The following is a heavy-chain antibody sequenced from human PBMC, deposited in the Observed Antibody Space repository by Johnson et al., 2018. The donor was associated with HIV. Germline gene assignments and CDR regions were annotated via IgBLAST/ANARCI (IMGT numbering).Heavy chain of an antibody. V-gene: IGHV3-30-3*01. CDR2: ISYDGNIK. CDR1: GFTFSSYA. Sequence: QVQLVESGGGLVKTGGSLRLSCAASGFTFSSYAMHWVRQAPGKGLAWVAVISYDGNIKYYADSVKGRFTISRDNSKHTLCLQMNSLRPEGTAVFYCARGNRVAARICDFGIWGRGTMVTFSS. J-gene: IGHJ3*02. D-gene: IGHD6-6*01. CDR3: ARGNRVAARICDFGI.